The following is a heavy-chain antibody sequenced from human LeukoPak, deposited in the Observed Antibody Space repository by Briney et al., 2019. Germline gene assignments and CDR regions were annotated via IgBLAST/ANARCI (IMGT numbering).Heavy chain of an antibody. CDR1: GFTFSSYG. J-gene: IGHJ4*02. D-gene: IGHD1-26*01. CDR3: AKDLRFGPWELSNYCFDY. V-gene: IGHV3-30*02. CDR2: IRYDGSNK. Sequence: GGSLRLSCAASGFTFSSYGMHWVRQAPGKGLEWVAFIRYDGSNKYYADSVKGRFTISRDNSKNTLYLQMNSLRAEDTAVYYCAKDLRFGPWELSNYCFDYWGQGTLVTVSS.